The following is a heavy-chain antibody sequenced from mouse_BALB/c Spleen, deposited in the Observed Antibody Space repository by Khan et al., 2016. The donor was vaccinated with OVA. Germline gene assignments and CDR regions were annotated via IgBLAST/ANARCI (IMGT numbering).Heavy chain of an antibody. D-gene: IGHD2-10*01. J-gene: IGHJ4*01. Sequence: QVQLKESGPGLVAPSQSLSITCTISGFSLTNYGVHWVLQPPGKGLVWLVVIWSDGSTTYNSPLTSRLSIIKDNSKSHVFLKMNSLQTDDTAVYYCARQPYYHYDIMDYWGKGTSVTVSS. CDR3: ARQPYYHYDIMDY. CDR2: IWSDGST. V-gene: IGHV2-6-1*01. CDR1: GFSLTNYG.